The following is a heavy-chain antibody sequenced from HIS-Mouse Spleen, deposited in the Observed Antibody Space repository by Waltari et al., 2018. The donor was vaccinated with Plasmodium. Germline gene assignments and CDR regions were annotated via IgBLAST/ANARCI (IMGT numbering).Heavy chain of an antibody. J-gene: IGHJ4*02. V-gene: IGHV4-39*01. CDR3: ARHRIFGVVISYFDY. CDR2: IYYSGST. CDR1: GGSISSSSYY. Sequence: QLQLQESGPGLVKPSETLSLTCTVSGGSISSSSYYWGWIRQPPGKGLGWIGSIYYSGSTYYNPSLKSRVTISVDTSKNQFSLKLSSVTAADTAVYYCARHRIFGVVISYFDYWGQGTLVTVSS. D-gene: IGHD3-3*01.